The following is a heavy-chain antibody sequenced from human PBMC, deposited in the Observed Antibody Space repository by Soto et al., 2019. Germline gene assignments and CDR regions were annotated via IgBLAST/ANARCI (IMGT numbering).Heavy chain of an antibody. Sequence: GGSLRLSCAASGFTFSSYSMNWVRQAPGKGLEWVSYISSGSSTIHYADSVKGRFTISRDNAKNSLYLQMNSLRAEDTAVYYCAREVRYSYGYGFDYWGQGTLVTVSS. D-gene: IGHD5-18*01. J-gene: IGHJ4*02. CDR3: AREVRYSYGYGFDY. V-gene: IGHV3-48*01. CDR2: ISSGSSTI. CDR1: GFTFSSYS.